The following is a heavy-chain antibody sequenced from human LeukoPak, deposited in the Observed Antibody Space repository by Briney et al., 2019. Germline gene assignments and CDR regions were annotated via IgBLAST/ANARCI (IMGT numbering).Heavy chain of an antibody. J-gene: IGHJ4*02. D-gene: IGHD6-13*01. CDR3: AREYYVGAAAVFDY. V-gene: IGHV4-59*01. CDR2: IYYSGST. CDR1: GGSISSYY. Sequence: SETLSLTCTVSGGSISSYYWSWIRQPPGKGLEWIGYIYYSGSTNYNPSLKSRVTISVDTSKNQFSLKLSSVTAADTAVYYCAREYYVGAAAVFDYWRQGTLVTVSS.